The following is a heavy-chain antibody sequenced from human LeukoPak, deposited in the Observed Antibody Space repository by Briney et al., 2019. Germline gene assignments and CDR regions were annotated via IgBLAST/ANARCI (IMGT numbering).Heavy chain of an antibody. V-gene: IGHV3-20*04. D-gene: IGHD1-26*01. Sequence: GGSLRLSCTASGFTFDDHGMSWVRQAPGKGLEWVSAINWNGGSTGYADSVKGRFTISRDNARNSLYLQMNSLRAEDTAVYYCTRDEVGATTEFDSWGQGILVTVSS. CDR2: INWNGGST. CDR1: GFTFDDHG. J-gene: IGHJ4*02. CDR3: TRDEVGATTEFDS.